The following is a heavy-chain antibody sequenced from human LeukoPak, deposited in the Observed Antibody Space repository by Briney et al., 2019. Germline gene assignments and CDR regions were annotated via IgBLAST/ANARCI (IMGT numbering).Heavy chain of an antibody. CDR2: IYYSGST. J-gene: IGHJ4*02. D-gene: IGHD6-25*01. CDR1: GGSISSYY. CDR3: ARGPSSGQYVSPLDY. V-gene: IGHV4-59*01. Sequence: PSETLSLTCTVSGGSISSYYWSWIRQPPGKGLEWIGYIYYSGSTNYNPSLKSRVTISVDTSKNQFSLKLSSLTAADTAMYYCARGPSSGQYVSPLDYWGQRTLVTVSS.